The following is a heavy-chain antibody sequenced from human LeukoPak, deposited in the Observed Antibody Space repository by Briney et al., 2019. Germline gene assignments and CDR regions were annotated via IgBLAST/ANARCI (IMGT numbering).Heavy chain of an antibody. CDR3: ARYFGAY. D-gene: IGHD2-21*01. V-gene: IGHV4-34*01. J-gene: IGHJ4*02. Sequence: SETLSLTCAVYGGSFSGYSWSWIRQPPGKGLEWIGEINHSGSTNYNPSLKSRVTISVDTSKNQDTLKLSSVTAADTAVYYCARYFGAYWGQGTLVTVSS. CDR1: GGSFSGYS. CDR2: INHSGST.